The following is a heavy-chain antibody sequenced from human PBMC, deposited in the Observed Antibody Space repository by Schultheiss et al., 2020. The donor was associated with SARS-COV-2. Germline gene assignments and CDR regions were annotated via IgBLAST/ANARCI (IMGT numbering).Heavy chain of an antibody. J-gene: IGHJ4*02. V-gene: IGHV1-18*04. CDR2: ISAYNGNT. CDR1: GYTFTGYY. Sequence: ASVKVSCKASGYTFTGYYMHWVRQAPGQGLEWMEWISAYNGNTKYAQNLQGRVTMTTDSSTSTVYMELRSLKSDDTAVYYCGRDDYCLYWGQGTLVTVSS. CDR3: GRDDYCLY. D-gene: IGHD4-11*01.